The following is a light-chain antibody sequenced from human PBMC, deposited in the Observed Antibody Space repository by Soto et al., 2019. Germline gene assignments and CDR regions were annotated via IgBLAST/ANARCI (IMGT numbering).Light chain of an antibody. CDR3: QSYDSYSLT. J-gene: IGKJ1*01. CDR1: QSSSSN. V-gene: IGKV3-15*01. Sequence: EMVLSQSPGTLSLSTGERATLSCRASQSSSSNLAWYQLRPGQAPRLLMSAVSTRATGTPARFSGSGSGTDFTLTISSLQPVDSATYYCQSYDSYSLTFGQGTKVDIK. CDR2: AVS.